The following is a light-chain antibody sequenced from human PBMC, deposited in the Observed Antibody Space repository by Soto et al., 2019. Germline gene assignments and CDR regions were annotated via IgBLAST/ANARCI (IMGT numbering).Light chain of an antibody. J-gene: IGKJ4*01. CDR1: QDISNY. CDR3: QQYDKLQLT. Sequence: DIQMTQSPSSLSASVGDRVTSTCQASQDISNYLNWYQQKPGKAPKLLIYDASNLETGVPSRFSGSGSGTEFTFTISSLQPEDIATYYCQQYDKLQLTFGGGTKVAIK. V-gene: IGKV1-33*01. CDR2: DAS.